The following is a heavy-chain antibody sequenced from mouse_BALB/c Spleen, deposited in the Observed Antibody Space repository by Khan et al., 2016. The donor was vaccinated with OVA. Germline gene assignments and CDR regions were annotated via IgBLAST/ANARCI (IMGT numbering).Heavy chain of an antibody. CDR2: IYYRGSI. V-gene: IGHV3-1*02. CDR1: GYSITSGYS. Sequence: EVKLEESGPDLVKPSQSLALTCTVTGYSITSGYSWHWIRQFPGNKLEWMGYIYYRGSINYNPSLKSRISITRDTSKNQVFLQLISVTTEDTATYYCARDGNYMDYWGQGTSVTVSS. J-gene: IGHJ4*01. CDR3: ARDGNYMDY. D-gene: IGHD2-1*01.